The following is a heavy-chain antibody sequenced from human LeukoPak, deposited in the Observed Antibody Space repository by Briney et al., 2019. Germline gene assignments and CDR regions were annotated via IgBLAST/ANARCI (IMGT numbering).Heavy chain of an antibody. CDR1: GDSVSSNSAA. D-gene: IGHD6-19*01. Sequence: SQTLSLTCAISGDSVSSNSAAWNWIRQSPSRGLEWLGRAYYRSKWYNDYAVSVKSRITINPDTSKNQFSLQLNSVTPEDTAVYYCASSSGWHELFDYWGQGTLVTVSS. CDR2: AYYRSKWYN. CDR3: ASSSGWHELFDY. V-gene: IGHV6-1*01. J-gene: IGHJ4*02.